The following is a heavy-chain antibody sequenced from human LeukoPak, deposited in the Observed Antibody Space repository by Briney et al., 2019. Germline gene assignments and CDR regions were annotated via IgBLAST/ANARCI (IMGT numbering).Heavy chain of an antibody. CDR3: AELGITMIGGV. CDR1: GDSISSSY. J-gene: IGHJ6*04. V-gene: IGHV3-21*01. Sequence: ETLSLTCYVSGDSISSSYFWGWIRQPPGTGLEWVSSISSSSSNIYYADSVKGRFTISRDNAKNSLYLQMNSLRAEDTAVYYCAELGITMIGGVWGKGTTVTISS. D-gene: IGHD3-10*02. CDR2: ISSSSSNI.